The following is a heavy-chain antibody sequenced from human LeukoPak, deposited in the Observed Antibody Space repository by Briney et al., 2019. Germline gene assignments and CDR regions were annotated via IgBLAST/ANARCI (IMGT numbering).Heavy chain of an antibody. CDR3: ARARSGINWFDP. J-gene: IGHJ5*02. CDR1: GGSISSGGYY. Sequence: SETLSLTCTVSGGSISSGGYYWSWIRQPPGKGLEWIGYIYHSGSTYYNPSLKSRVTISVDRSKNQFSLKLSSVTAADTAVYYCARARSGINWFDPWGQGTRVTVSS. D-gene: IGHD1-1*01. V-gene: IGHV4-30-2*01. CDR2: IYHSGST.